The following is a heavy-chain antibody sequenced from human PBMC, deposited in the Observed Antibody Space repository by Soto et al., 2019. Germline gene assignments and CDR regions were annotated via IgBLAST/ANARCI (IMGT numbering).Heavy chain of an antibody. Sequence: QVQLQESGPGLVKASGTLSLTCAVSGASFTTGHWWTWVRQSPGKGLEWIGEIYQSGITNYNTSLSSRRTITMDKSKNQFSLKLTSVTAADTALYYCARGFSISDSPGNDRIYFNYGLDDWGQGTTVTISS. J-gene: IGHJ6*02. CDR1: GASFTTGHW. CDR2: IYQSGIT. CDR3: ARGFSISDSPGNDRIYFNYGLDD. V-gene: IGHV4-4*02. D-gene: IGHD3-22*01.